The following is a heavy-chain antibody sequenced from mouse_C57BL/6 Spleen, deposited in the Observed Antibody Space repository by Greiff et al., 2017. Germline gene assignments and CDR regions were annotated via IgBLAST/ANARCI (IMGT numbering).Heavy chain of an antibody. CDR1: GYTFTSYW. V-gene: IGHV1-52*01. CDR3: AREGTGYFDY. J-gene: IGHJ2*01. CDR2: IDPSDSET. D-gene: IGHD4-1*01. Sequence: VQLQQPGAELVRPGSSVKLSCKASGYTFTSYWMHWVKQRPIQGLEWIGNIDPSDSETHSNQKFKDKATLTVDKSSSTAYMQLSSLTAEYAAVYYGAREGTGYFDYWGQGTTLTGSS.